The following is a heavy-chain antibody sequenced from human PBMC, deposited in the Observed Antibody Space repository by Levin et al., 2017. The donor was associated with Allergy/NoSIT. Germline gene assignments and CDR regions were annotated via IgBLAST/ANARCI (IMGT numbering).Heavy chain of an antibody. Sequence: GGSLRLSCAASGFTFSSYAMHWVRQAPGKGLEWVAVISYDGSNKYYADSVKGRFTISRDNSKNTLYLQMNSLRAEDTAVYYCARDLWYYGSGSAAPFGHWGQGTLVTVSS. CDR3: ARDLWYYGSGSAAPFGH. CDR2: ISYDGSNK. D-gene: IGHD3-10*01. J-gene: IGHJ1*01. V-gene: IGHV3-30-3*01. CDR1: GFTFSSYA.